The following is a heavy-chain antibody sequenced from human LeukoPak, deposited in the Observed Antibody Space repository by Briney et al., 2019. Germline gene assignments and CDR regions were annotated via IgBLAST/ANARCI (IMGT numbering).Heavy chain of an antibody. D-gene: IGHD3-22*01. Sequence: ASVTVSCKASGYTFTSYDINWVRQATGQGLEWMGWMNPNSGNTGYAQKFQGRVTMTRNTSISTAYMELSSLRSEDTAVYYCARGLFYDSSGYTNLNYWGQGTLVTVSS. CDR3: ARGLFYDSSGYTNLNY. CDR2: MNPNSGNT. CDR1: GYTFTSYD. V-gene: IGHV1-8*01. J-gene: IGHJ4*02.